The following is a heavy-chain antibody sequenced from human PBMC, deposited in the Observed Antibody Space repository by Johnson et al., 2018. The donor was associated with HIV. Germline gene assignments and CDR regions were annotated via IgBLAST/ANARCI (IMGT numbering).Heavy chain of an antibody. D-gene: IGHD4-17*01. CDR1: GFTFSDYY. V-gene: IGHV3-11*04. Sequence: QVQLVESGGGLVKPGGSLRLSCAASGFTFSDYYMSWIRLAPGKGLEWVSYISSSGSTKYYTDSVKGRFTISRDNAKKSLYLLMHSLSVEDTAVYYCARDSTPGGGDYVGYAFDLWGQGTMVTVSS. J-gene: IGHJ3*01. CDR3: ARDSTPGGGDYVGYAFDL. CDR2: ISSSGSTK.